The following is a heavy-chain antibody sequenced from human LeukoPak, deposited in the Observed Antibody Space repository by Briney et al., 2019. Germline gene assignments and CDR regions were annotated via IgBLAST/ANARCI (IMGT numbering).Heavy chain of an antibody. J-gene: IGHJ4*02. D-gene: IGHD3-10*01. CDR1: GFTFSSYW. Sequence: GGSLRLSCAASGFTFSSYWMHWVRHAPGKGLVWVSRINSDGSSTSYADSVKGRFTISRDNAKNTLYLQMNSLRAEDTAVYYCARGGHYYGSGSYYLDYWGQGNLVTVSS. CDR3: ARGGHYYGSGSYYLDY. V-gene: IGHV3-74*01. CDR2: INSDGSST.